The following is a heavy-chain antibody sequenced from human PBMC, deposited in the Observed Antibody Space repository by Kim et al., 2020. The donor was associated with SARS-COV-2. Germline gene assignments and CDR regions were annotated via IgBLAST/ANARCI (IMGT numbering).Heavy chain of an antibody. J-gene: IGHJ4*02. V-gene: IGHV3-53*01. CDR1: GFSVSANY. CDR2: TYSGDST. Sequence: GGSLRLSCAASGFSVSANYMSWVRQAPGKGLEWVSCTYSGDSTNYVDSVKGRFTISGDSYKNKVDLQMNSLRAEDTAVYYCTRGRPGPLGGYFDFWGQRTLVTVSA. CDR3: TRGRPGPLGGYFDF.